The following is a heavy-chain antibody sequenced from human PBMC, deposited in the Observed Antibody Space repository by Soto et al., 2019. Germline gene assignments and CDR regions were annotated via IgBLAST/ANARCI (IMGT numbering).Heavy chain of an antibody. J-gene: IGHJ5*02. D-gene: IGHD6-19*01. CDR1: GYSFTSYW. CDR2: IYPSDSDT. CDR3: ARFTPHSSDWSLGENRFDP. V-gene: IGHV5-51*01. Sequence: GESLKISCKGSGYSFTSYWIGWVRQMPGKGLEWMGLIYPSDSDTRYNPSFQGQLTISVDKSSTTAYLQWSSLKASDTAMYYCARFTPHSSDWSLGENRFDPWGQGTLVTVSS.